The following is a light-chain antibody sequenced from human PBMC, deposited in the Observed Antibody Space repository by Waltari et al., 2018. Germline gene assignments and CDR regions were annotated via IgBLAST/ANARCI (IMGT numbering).Light chain of an antibody. CDR2: GAS. CDR1: KRLTSDY. V-gene: IGKV3-20*01. Sequence: VLTQSPAPLPLSPGERPTPSCRASKRLTSDYSYWYQQKPGHAPRLLIYGASSRATGIPDRFSGSGSGTDFTLSISRLEPEDVAVYYCQQGATFGQGTKLEIK. J-gene: IGKJ2*01. CDR3: QQGAT.